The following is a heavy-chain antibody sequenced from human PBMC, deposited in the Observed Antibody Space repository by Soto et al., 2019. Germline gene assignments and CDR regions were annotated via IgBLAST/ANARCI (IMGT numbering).Heavy chain of an antibody. J-gene: IGHJ5*02. V-gene: IGHV4-4*02. D-gene: IGHD3-16*01. CDR3: SGVWGAVGKVAGWFRP. CDR2: IYHTGST. CDR1: NGSITNDNW. Sequence: QVQLQESGPGLVKPSGTLSLTCAVSNGSITNDNWWSWVRQSPGKGLEWIGDIYHTGSTNYNPSLQGRSIKTIDQGQDYLPLRVGSVAGAGPGGEYWSGVWGAVGKVAGWFRPWGQGTLVTVSS.